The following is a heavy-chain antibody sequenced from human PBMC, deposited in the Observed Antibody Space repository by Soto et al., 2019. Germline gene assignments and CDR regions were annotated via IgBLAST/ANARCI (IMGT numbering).Heavy chain of an antibody. CDR1: GGSISSDDYY. D-gene: IGHD6-13*01. CDR2: ISNSGNT. Sequence: PSETLSLTCTVSGGSISSDDYYWNWIRQPPGRGLAWIGYISNSGNTYYNPSLKSRVTISVDTSKNQFSLKLSSVTAADTAVYYCARSGSWYLGYYFDYWGQGTLVTVSS. V-gene: IGHV4-30-4*01. CDR3: ARSGSWYLGYYFDY. J-gene: IGHJ4*02.